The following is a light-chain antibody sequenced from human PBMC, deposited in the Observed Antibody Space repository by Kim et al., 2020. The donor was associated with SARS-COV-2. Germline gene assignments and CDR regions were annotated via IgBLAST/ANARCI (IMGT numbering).Light chain of an antibody. Sequence: PGERATLSCRASQSVTSSYMVWYQQKPGQAPRLLIYGASSRATGIPDRFSGSGSGTDFTLTISRLEPEDFAVYYCQQYGSSPCTFGQGTKLEI. CDR1: QSVTSSY. CDR2: GAS. J-gene: IGKJ2*02. CDR3: QQYGSSPCT. V-gene: IGKV3-20*01.